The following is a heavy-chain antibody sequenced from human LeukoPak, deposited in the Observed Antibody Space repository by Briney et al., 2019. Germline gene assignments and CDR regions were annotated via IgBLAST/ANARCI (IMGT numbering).Heavy chain of an antibody. CDR3: ARAPSGCGGTCAFDS. V-gene: IGHV4-4*07. D-gene: IGHD2-15*01. Sequence: PSETLSLTCTVSGDSISGYFWSWIRQPAGKGLEWIGRMHADGDSNYNPSLKSRITLTFDTPENQFSLTLTSVTAADTAVYFCARAPSGCGGTCAFDSWGQGTLVTVSS. CDR2: MHADGDS. J-gene: IGHJ4*02. CDR1: GDSISGYF.